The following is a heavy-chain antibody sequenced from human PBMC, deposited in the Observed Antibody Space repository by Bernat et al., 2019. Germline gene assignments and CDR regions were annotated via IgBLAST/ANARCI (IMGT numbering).Heavy chain of an antibody. Sequence: QVQLQESGPGLVRPSETLSLTCSVSRASISDYYWAWIRQSPGKGLEWIAYMHYSGSTNYNPSLRSRVTISVDTSKNQFSLKLSPVIAADTAVYYCASVPLVCSGGTCYYYYYGMDVWGQGTTVTVSS. CDR1: RASISDYY. CDR3: ASVPLVCSGGTCYYYYYGMDV. CDR2: MHYSGST. J-gene: IGHJ6*02. D-gene: IGHD2-15*01. V-gene: IGHV4-59*01.